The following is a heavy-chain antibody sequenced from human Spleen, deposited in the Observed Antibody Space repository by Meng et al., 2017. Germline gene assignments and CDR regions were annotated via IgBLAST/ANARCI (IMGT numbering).Heavy chain of an antibody. Sequence: GSLRLSCAAHGGSFSGYYWSWIRQPPGKGLEWIGEINHSGCTNYNLHLKSRVTISVDTSKNQFSLKLSSVTAADTAVYCCARGILRYFDWLLQRGGFDYWGQGTLVTVSS. D-gene: IGHD3-9*01. CDR1: GGSFSGYY. CDR2: INHSGCT. CDR3: ARGILRYFDWLLQRGGFDY. J-gene: IGHJ4*02. V-gene: IGHV4-34*01.